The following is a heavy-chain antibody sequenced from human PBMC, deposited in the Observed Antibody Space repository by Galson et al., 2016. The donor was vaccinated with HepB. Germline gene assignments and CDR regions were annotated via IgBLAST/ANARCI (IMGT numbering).Heavy chain of an antibody. CDR2: FDPEDGQM. Sequence: SVKVSCKVSGYIFTELSMQWVRQAPGKGLEWMGGFDPEDGQMIYAQKFQGRVTMTEDTSTDTVFMELRSLRSEDTAVYYCATDIMVVRPFAPTGSQYWGPGTLVVVTS. V-gene: IGHV1-24*01. CDR3: ATDIMVVRPFAPTGSQY. J-gene: IGHJ4*02. CDR1: GYIFTELS. D-gene: IGHD3/OR15-3a*01.